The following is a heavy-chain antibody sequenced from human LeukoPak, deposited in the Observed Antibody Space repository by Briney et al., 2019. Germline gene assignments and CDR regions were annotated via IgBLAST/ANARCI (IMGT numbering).Heavy chain of an antibody. Sequence: PGGSLRLSCAASGFTFSTYAMSWVRQAPGKGLEWVSAISGSGGSTYYADSVKGRFTISRDNSKNTLSLQMNSLRAEDTAVYYCYIPYYDTSAYKGYWGQGTLVTVSS. D-gene: IGHD3-22*01. V-gene: IGHV3-23*01. J-gene: IGHJ4*02. CDR1: GFTFSTYA. CDR3: YIPYYDTSAYKGY. CDR2: ISGSGGST.